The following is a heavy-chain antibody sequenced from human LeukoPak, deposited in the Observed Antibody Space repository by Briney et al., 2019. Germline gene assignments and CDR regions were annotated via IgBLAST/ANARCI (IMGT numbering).Heavy chain of an antibody. Sequence: WETLSLTCAVSGYSITAGYYWGWVRQPPGKGLEWIGSIYHTGSTYYNPSLKSRVTISLDTSENHFSLNLTSVTAADTAVYYCAKVGAHASLDDWGQGILFTFS. J-gene: IGHJ4*02. D-gene: IGHD1-26*01. CDR3: AKVGAHASLDD. CDR1: GYSITAGYY. CDR2: IYHTGST. V-gene: IGHV4-38-2*01.